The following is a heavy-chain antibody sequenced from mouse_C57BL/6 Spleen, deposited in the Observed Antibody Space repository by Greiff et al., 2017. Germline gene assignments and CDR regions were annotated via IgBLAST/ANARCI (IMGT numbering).Heavy chain of an antibody. J-gene: IGHJ3*01. D-gene: IGHD3-1*01. V-gene: IGHV3-6*01. CDR1: GYSITSGYY. CDR3: ARGSPFAY. Sequence: DVQLQQSGPGLVKPSQSLSLTCSVTGYSITSGYYWNWIRQFPGNILEWIGYISYDGSNNYNPTLKNRISITRDTSKNPCFLKLNSVTTEDTATYCCARGSPFAYWGQGTLVTVSA. CDR2: ISYDGSN.